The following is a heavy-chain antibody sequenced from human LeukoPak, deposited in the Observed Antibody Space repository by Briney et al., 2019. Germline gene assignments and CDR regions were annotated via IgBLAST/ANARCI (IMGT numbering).Heavy chain of an antibody. Sequence: PSETLSLTCAVYGGSFSGYYWSWIRQPPGKGLEWIGEINHSGSTNYNPSLKSRVTISVDTSKNQFSLKLSSVTAADTAVYYCARLIPTYYYGSGSYYPNYYYYYGMDVWGQGTTVTVS. CDR3: ARLIPTYYYGSGSYYPNYYYYYGMDV. J-gene: IGHJ6*02. D-gene: IGHD3-10*01. CDR1: GGSFSGYY. V-gene: IGHV4-34*01. CDR2: INHSGST.